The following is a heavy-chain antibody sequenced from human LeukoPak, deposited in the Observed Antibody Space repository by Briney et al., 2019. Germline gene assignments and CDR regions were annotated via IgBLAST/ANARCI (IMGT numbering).Heavy chain of an antibody. Sequence: GGSLRLSCAASGFTFSSYAMSWVRQAPGKGLEWVSAISGSGGSTYYADSAKGRFTISRDNSKNTLYLQMNSLRAEDTAVYYCAKAVYDSSGYLYWGQGTLVTVSS. CDR2: ISGSGGST. CDR3: AKAVYDSSGYLY. V-gene: IGHV3-23*01. D-gene: IGHD3-22*01. J-gene: IGHJ4*02. CDR1: GFTFSSYA.